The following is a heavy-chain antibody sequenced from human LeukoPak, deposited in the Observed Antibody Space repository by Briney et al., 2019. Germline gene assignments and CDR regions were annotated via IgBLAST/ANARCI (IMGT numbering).Heavy chain of an antibody. CDR2: ITSSGSYI. V-gene: IGHV3-21*01. CDR1: GFTFDDYG. Sequence: GGSLRLSCAASGFTFDDYGMSWVRQAPGKGLEWVSSITSSGSYIYYADSVMGRFTISRDNTNNSLYLQMNSLRAEDTAVYYCARHVVAVGFDYWGQGTLVTVSS. D-gene: IGHD3-22*01. CDR3: ARHVVAVGFDY. J-gene: IGHJ4*02.